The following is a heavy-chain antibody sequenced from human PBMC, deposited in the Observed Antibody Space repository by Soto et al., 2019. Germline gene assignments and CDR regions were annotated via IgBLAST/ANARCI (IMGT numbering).Heavy chain of an antibody. J-gene: IGHJ6*02. Sequence: PSETLSLTCTVSGGSISSYYWSWIRQPPGKGLEWIGYIYYNGSTNYNPSLKSRVTISVDTSKDQFSLKLSFVTAADTAVYYCARENRRISSRIHGMDVWGQGTTVTVSS. CDR3: ARENRRISSRIHGMDV. D-gene: IGHD2-2*01. CDR2: IYYNGST. CDR1: GGSISSYY. V-gene: IGHV4-59*12.